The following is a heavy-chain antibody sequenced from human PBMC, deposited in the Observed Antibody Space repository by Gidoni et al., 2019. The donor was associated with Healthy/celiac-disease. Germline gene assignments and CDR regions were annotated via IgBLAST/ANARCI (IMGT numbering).Heavy chain of an antibody. CDR2: IWYDGSNK. Sequence: QVQLVESGGGVVQPGRSLRLSCAASGFTFSSYGMHWVRQAPGKGLGWVAVIWYDGSNKYYADSVKGRFTISRDNSKNTLYLQMNSLRAEDTAVYYCARTLGYYYGSGSSRTMDVWGKGTTVTVSS. D-gene: IGHD3-10*01. V-gene: IGHV3-33*01. CDR1: GFTFSSYG. CDR3: ARTLGYYYGSGSSRTMDV. J-gene: IGHJ6*04.